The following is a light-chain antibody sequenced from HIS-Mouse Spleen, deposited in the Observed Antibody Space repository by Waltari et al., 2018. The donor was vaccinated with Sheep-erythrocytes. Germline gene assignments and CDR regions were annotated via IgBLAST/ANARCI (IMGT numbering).Light chain of an antibody. J-gene: IGLJ1*01. CDR1: SSDVGGYNY. Sequence: QSALTQPASVSGSTGQSITISCTGTSSDVGGYNYVSWYQQHPGKAPKLMIYDVSKRPSGVPDRFSGSKSGNTASLTISGLQAEDEADYYCCSYAGSYNHVFATGTKVTVL. CDR3: CSYAGSYNHV. V-gene: IGLV2-11*01. CDR2: DVS.